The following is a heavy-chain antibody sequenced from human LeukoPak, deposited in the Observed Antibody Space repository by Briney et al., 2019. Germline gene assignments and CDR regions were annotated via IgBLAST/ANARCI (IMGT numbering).Heavy chain of an antibody. V-gene: IGHV4-34*01. J-gene: IGHJ4*02. D-gene: IGHD3-16*02. CDR2: INHSGST. Sequence: SETLSLTCVVYGGSFSGYYWSWIRQPPRKGLEWIGEINHSGSTNYNPSLKSRVTISVDTSKNQFSLKLSSETAADTAVYYCARRPSIWGSYRYYFDYWGQGTLVTVSS. CDR3: ARRPSIWGSYRYYFDY. CDR1: GGSFSGYY.